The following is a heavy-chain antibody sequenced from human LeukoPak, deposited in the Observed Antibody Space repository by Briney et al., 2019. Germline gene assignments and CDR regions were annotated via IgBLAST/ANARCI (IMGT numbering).Heavy chain of an antibody. J-gene: IGHJ5*02. V-gene: IGHV1-69*06. Sequence: GASVKVSCKASGYTFTGYYMHWVRQAPGQGLEWMGGIIPIFGTANYAQKFQGRVTITADKSTSTAYMELSSLRSEDTAVYYCARVTTNYYDSSGLTTPFDPWGQGTLVTVSS. CDR3: ARVTTNYYDSSGLTTPFDP. CDR2: IIPIFGTA. D-gene: IGHD3-22*01. CDR1: GYTFTGYY.